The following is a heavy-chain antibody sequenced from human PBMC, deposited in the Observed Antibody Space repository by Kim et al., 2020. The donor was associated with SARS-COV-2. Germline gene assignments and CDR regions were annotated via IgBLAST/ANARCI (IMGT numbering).Heavy chain of an antibody. V-gene: IGHV3-11*01. CDR3: ARDREWELTGRAFDI. J-gene: IGHJ3*02. CDR1: GFTFSDYY. CDR2: ISSGGSTI. D-gene: IGHD1-26*01. Sequence: GGSLRLSCAASGFTFSDYYLSWIRQAPGKGLEWLSYISSGGSTIYYGDSVKGRFTISRDNAKNSLYLQMNSLRAEDTAVYYCARDREWELTGRAFDIWGQGTMVTVSS.